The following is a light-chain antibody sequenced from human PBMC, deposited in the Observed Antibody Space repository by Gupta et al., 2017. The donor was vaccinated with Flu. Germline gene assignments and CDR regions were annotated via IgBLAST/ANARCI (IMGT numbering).Light chain of an antibody. J-gene: IGKJ4*01. Sequence: ATLSLSPGERATLSCRASQSVSSYLAWDQQKPGQAPRLLIYDASNRATGIPARFSGSGSGTDCTLTISSLEPEDFAVYYCQQRSNWPPLTFGGGTKVEIK. V-gene: IGKV3-11*01. CDR2: DAS. CDR3: QQRSNWPPLT. CDR1: QSVSSY.